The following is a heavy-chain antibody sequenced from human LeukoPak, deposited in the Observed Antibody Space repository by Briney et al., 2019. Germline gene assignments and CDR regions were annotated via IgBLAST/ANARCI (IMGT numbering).Heavy chain of an antibody. V-gene: IGHV1-18*04. J-gene: IGHJ4*02. CDR1: GYTFTGYY. CDR2: ISAYNGNT. D-gene: IGHD6-19*01. CDR3: ARDQQWLTYYFDY. Sequence: ASVKVSCKASGYTFTGYYMHWVRQAPGQGLEWMGWISAYNGNTNYASTSTAYMELRSLRSDDTAVYYCARDQQWLTYYFDYWGQGTLVTASS.